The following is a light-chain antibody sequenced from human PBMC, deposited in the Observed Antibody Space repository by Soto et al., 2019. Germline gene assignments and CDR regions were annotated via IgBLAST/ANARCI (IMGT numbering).Light chain of an antibody. V-gene: IGKV3-11*01. CDR1: RCVGSY. CDR3: QQRDNWPPTWT. J-gene: IGKJ1*01. Sequence: EIVLTQSPATLSLSPGERATLSCRASRCVGSYLAWYQQKPGQAPRLLIHGASNRAAGIPVRFSGSGSGTDFTLTISSLEPEDFAVYYCQQRDNWPPTWTFGQGTKVEIK. CDR2: GAS.